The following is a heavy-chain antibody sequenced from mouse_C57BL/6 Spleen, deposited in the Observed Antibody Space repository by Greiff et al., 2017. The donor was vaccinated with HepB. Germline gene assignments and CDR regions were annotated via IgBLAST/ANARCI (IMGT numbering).Heavy chain of an antibody. CDR1: GYTFTSYW. V-gene: IGHV1-64*01. CDR3: ARGDYGSSFDY. J-gene: IGHJ2*01. Sequence: VQLQHPGAELVKPGASVKLSCKASGYTFTSYWMHWVKQRPGQGLEWIGMIHPNSGSTNYNEKFKSKATLTVDKSSSTAYMQLSSLTSEDSAVYYCARGDYGSSFDYWGQGTTLTVSS. D-gene: IGHD1-1*01. CDR2: IHPNSGST.